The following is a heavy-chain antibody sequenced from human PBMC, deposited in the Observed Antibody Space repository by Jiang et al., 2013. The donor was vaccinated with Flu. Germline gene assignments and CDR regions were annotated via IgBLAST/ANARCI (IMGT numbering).Heavy chain of an antibody. CDR1: GGSFSAYY. D-gene: IGHD2-15*01. CDR2: INHSGST. Sequence: TCAVYGGSFSAYYWSWIRQPPGKGWSGFAEINHSGSTDYNPSLKSRVTISVDTSRKQFSLNLTSVTAADTAVYYCARLPPSGGFDIWGQGTMVTVSS. CDR3: ARLPPSGGFDI. V-gene: IGHV4-34*01. J-gene: IGHJ3*02.